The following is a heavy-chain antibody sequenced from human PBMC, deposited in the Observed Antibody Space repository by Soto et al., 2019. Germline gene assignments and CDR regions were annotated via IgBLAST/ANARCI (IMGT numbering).Heavy chain of an antibody. V-gene: IGHV1-8*01. Sequence: GASVKVSCKASGYTFTSYDINWVRQATGQGLEWMGWMNPNSGNTGYAQKFQGRVTMTRNTSISTAYMELSSLRSEDTAVCYCARGNGDNGYDYFDPWGQGTLVTVSS. J-gene: IGHJ5*02. D-gene: IGHD5-12*01. CDR3: ARGNGDNGYDYFDP. CDR1: GYTFTSYD. CDR2: MNPNSGNT.